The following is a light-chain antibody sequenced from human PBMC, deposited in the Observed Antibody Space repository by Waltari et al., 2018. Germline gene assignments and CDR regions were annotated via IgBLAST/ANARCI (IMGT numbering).Light chain of an antibody. CDR1: ESLLFSNGKTY. CDR2: EVS. V-gene: IGKV2-29*02. CDR3: MQGIHLPLT. Sequence: DIVMTQTPLSLSVTPGQPASISCTSSESLLFSNGKTYMYWFLQRPGQSPQLLIPEVSSRLSGVPDRFSGSGSGTDFTLKISRVEAEDVGIYYCMQGIHLPLTFGGGTKVEIK. J-gene: IGKJ4*01.